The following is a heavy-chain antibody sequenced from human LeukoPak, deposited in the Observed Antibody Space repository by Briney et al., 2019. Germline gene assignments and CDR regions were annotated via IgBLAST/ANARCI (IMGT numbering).Heavy chain of an antibody. CDR2: IWYDGSNQ. CDR3: ANGKPEYSSGWPRGTF. J-gene: IGHJ4*02. Sequence: GSSLRLSCAASGFPFSGSGMHWVRQAPGKGLEWVAIIWYDGSNQYYADSVKGRFTISRDNSENTVDLQMNSLRAEDTAVYFCANGKPEYSSGWPRGTFWGQGTLVTVSS. CDR1: GFPFSGSG. V-gene: IGHV3-33*06. D-gene: IGHD6-19*01.